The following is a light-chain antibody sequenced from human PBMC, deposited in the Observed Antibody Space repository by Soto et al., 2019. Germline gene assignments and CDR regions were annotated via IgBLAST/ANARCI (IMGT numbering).Light chain of an antibody. CDR2: GGS. J-gene: IGKJ1*01. CDR3: QQYSSSRT. Sequence: DIVLTQSPGTLSLSPGERSTLDCRASQSVSSNHLAWYQQKPGQAPRLLIYGGSSRATGIPVRFSGSGSETDFTLTITRLEPEDFAMYYCQQYSSSRTFGQGTKVDIK. CDR1: QSVSSNH. V-gene: IGKV3-20*01.